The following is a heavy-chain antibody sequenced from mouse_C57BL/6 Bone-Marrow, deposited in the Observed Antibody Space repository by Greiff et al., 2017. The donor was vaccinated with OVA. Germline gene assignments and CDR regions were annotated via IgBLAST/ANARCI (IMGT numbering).Heavy chain of an antibody. J-gene: IGHJ4*01. CDR3: TRRSITTVRGYAMDY. CDR2: ISSGGSYT. V-gene: IGHV5-6*01. Sequence: EVHLVESGGDLVKPGGSLKLSCAASGFTFSSYGMSWVRQTPDKRLEWVATISSGGSYTYYPASVKGRFTISRDNAKNTLYLQMSSLKSEDTAMYYCTRRSITTVRGYAMDYWGQGTSVTVSS. D-gene: IGHD1-1*01. CDR1: GFTFSSYG.